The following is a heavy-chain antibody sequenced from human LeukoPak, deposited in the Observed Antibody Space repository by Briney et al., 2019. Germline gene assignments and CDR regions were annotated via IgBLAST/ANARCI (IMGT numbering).Heavy chain of an antibody. CDR3: ARQKCTSTSCLTKNAFDI. V-gene: IGHV4-4*09. CDR1: GSISSYY. CDR2: IYTSGSS. Sequence: SETLSLTCTVSGSISSYYWSWIRQPPGKGLEWIGYIYTSGSSNYNPSLESRVTISVDTSKNQYSLDLSSVTAADTAVYYCARQKCTSTSCLTKNAFDIWGQGTMVTVSS. J-gene: IGHJ3*02. D-gene: IGHD2-2*01.